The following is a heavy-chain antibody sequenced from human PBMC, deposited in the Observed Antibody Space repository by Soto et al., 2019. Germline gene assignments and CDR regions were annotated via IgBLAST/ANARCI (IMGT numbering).Heavy chain of an antibody. J-gene: IGHJ6*02. Sequence: PGGSLRLSCAASGFTFSSYAMHWVRQAPGKGLEWVAVISYDGSNKNHADTVKGRFTISRDNSKNTLYLQMNSLRAEDTAVYYCARGYDFWSGYYYRYGMDVWGQGTTVTVSS. D-gene: IGHD3-3*01. CDR3: ARGYDFWSGYYYRYGMDV. CDR1: GFTFSSYA. V-gene: IGHV3-30-3*01. CDR2: ISYDGSNK.